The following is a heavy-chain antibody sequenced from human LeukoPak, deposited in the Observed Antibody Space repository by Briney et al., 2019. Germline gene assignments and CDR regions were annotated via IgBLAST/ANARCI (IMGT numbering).Heavy chain of an antibody. Sequence: GGSRRLSCAASGFTFSRYWMSWFRQAPGKGLEWVANINQDGSVRKYVDSVKGRFTVSRDNAEKSLYLQMDSLRPEDTAVYYCASPYDSSGYPRGPDYWSQGTLVTVSS. CDR2: INQDGSVR. J-gene: IGHJ4*02. CDR3: ASPYDSSGYPRGPDY. V-gene: IGHV3-7*01. CDR1: GFTFSRYW. D-gene: IGHD3-22*01.